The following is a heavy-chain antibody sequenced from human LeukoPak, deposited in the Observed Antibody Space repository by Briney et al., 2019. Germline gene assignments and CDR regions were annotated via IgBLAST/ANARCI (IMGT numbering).Heavy chain of an antibody. CDR1: GFSFSSYW. D-gene: IGHD3-3*01. Sequence: GGSLRLSCAASGFSFSSYWMSWVRQAPGKGLEWVANIKQDGSEKYYVDSVKGRFTISRDNAKNSLYLQMNSLRAEDTAVYYCARFRFWSGYSLGRFDYWGQGTLVTVSS. J-gene: IGHJ4*02. V-gene: IGHV3-7*01. CDR3: ARFRFWSGYSLGRFDY. CDR2: IKQDGSEK.